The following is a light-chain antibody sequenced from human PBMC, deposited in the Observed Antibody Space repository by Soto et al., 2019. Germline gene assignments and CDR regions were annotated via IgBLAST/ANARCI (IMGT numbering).Light chain of an antibody. CDR3: QQYNNWRHT. Sequence: EIVMTQSPATLSVSPGERATLSCRASQSVSSNLAWYQQKPGQAPRLLIYGASTRPTGIPARFSGSGSGTEFTLTISSLQSEDFAVYYCQQYNNWRHTFGQGTKLEIK. V-gene: IGKV3-15*01. CDR2: GAS. J-gene: IGKJ2*01. CDR1: QSVSSN.